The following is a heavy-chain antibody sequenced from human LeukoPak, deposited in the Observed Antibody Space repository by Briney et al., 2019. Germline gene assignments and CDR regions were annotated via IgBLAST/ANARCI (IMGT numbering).Heavy chain of an antibody. CDR2: MNPNSGNT. CDR3: ARARPRLRYFDRHYNWFDP. J-gene: IGHJ5*02. V-gene: IGHV1-8*03. CDR1: GYTFTSYD. Sequence: ASVKVSCKASGYTFTSYDINWVRQATGQGLEWMGWMNPNSGNTGYAQKFQGRVTITRNTSISTAYMELSSRRSEDTAVYYCARARPRLRYFDRHYNWFDPWGQGTLVTVSS. D-gene: IGHD3-9*01.